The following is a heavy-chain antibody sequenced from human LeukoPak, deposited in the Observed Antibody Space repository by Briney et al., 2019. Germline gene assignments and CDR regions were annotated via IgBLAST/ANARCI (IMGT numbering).Heavy chain of an antibody. CDR2: VSASGGST. V-gene: IGHV3-23*01. J-gene: IGHJ4*02. D-gene: IGHD5-18*01. CDR3: AKGAASRGYTYMAN. Sequence: GGSLRLSCAASAFTFRSYAMIWVRQAPGKGLEWVSTVSASGGSTNYADSVKGRFTISRDNSNNTLSLQINSLRPEDTAVYYCAKGAASRGYTYMANWGQGTLVTVSS. CDR1: AFTFRSYA.